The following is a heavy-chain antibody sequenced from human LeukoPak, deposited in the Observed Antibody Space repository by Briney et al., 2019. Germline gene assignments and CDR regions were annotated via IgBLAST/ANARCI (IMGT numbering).Heavy chain of an antibody. CDR3: ASCGGDCHDDAFDI. Sequence: EASVKVSCKASGYTFTSYGISWVRQAPGQGLEWMGWISAYNGNTNYAQKLQGRVTMNTDTSTSTAYMELRSLGSDDTAVYYCASCGGDCHDDAFDIWGQGTMVTVSS. CDR1: GYTFTSYG. J-gene: IGHJ3*02. D-gene: IGHD2-21*02. CDR2: ISAYNGNT. V-gene: IGHV1-18*01.